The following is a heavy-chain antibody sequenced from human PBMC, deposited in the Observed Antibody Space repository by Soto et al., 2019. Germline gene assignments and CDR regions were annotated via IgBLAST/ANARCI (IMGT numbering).Heavy chain of an antibody. V-gene: IGHV1-2*04. J-gene: IGHJ6*02. CDR1: GYTFTAYY. Sequence: ASVKVSCKASGYTFTAYYIHWVQQAPGQGLEWMGWINPNSGDTNSAQKFQGWVTMTRDTSISTAYVELSRLKSDDTAVYYCARTEGYFHGLDVWGLGTTVTVS. CDR2: INPNSGDT. CDR3: ARTEGYFHGLDV.